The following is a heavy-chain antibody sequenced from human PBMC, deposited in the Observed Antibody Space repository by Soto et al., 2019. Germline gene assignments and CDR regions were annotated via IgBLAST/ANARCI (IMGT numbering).Heavy chain of an antibody. V-gene: IGHV3-48*01. CDR1: GFTFSTYT. CDR2: ISTTSEPI. D-gene: IGHD1-26*01. Sequence: EVQLVESGGGLVQPGGSLRLSCAASGFTFSTYTMNWVRQAPGKGLAWVSFISTTSEPIYYADSVAGRFTISRDNAKSSLYLQMNSLRAEDTAVYYCVRERSAGAVFDIWGQGTIVTVSS. J-gene: IGHJ3*02. CDR3: VRERSAGAVFDI.